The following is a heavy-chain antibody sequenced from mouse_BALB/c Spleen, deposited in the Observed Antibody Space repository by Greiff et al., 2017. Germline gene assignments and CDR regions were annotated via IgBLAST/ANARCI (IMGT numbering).Heavy chain of an antibody. Sequence: EVKVVESGGGLVKPGGSLKLSCAASGFTFSDYYMYWVRQTPEKRLEWVATISDGGSYTYYPDSVKGRFTISRDNAKNNLYLQMSSLKSEDTAMYYCARGNYYYFDYWGQGTTLTVSS. J-gene: IGHJ2*01. V-gene: IGHV5-4*02. CDR1: GFTFSDYY. CDR2: ISDGGSYT. CDR3: ARGNYYYFDY. D-gene: IGHD1-1*01.